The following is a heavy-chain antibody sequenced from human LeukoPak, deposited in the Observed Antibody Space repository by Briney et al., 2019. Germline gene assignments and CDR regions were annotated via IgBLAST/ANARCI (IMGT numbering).Heavy chain of an antibody. Sequence: SQTLSLTCAVSGGSISSGGYSWSWIRQPPGKGLEWIGYIYHSGSTYYNPSLKSRVTISVDRSKNQFSLKLSSVTAADTAVYYWAREEIVGGIQLGFEYWGQGTLVTVSS. CDR2: IYHSGST. CDR1: GGSISSGGYS. D-gene: IGHD5-18*01. CDR3: AREEIVGGIQLGFEY. V-gene: IGHV4-30-2*01. J-gene: IGHJ4*02.